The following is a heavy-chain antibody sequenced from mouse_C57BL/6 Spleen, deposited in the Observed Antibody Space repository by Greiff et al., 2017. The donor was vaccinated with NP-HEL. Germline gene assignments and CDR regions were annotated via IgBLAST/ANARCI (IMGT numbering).Heavy chain of an antibody. CDR3: ARPSQLGHFGY. J-gene: IGHJ2*01. V-gene: IGHV5-17*01. D-gene: IGHD4-1*02. Sequence: EVHLVEPGGGLVKPGGSLKLSCAASGFTFSDYGMHWVRQAPEKGLEWVAYISSGSSTTYYADTVKGRFTISRDNAKNTLFLQMTSLRSEDTAMYYCARPSQLGHFGYWGQGTTLTGSS. CDR1: GFTFSDYG. CDR2: ISSGSSTT.